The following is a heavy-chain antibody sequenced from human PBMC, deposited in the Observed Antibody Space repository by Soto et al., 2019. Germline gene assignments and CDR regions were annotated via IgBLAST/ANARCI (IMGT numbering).Heavy chain of an antibody. CDR2: INHSGST. Sequence: SSETLSLTCAVYGGSFSGYYWSWIRQPPGKGLEWIGEINHSGSTNYNPSLKSRVTISVDTSKNQFSLKLSSVTAADTAVYYCARAEASTSWYGNFDYWGQGTLVTVSS. CDR3: ARAEASTSWYGNFDY. V-gene: IGHV4-34*01. D-gene: IGHD6-13*01. J-gene: IGHJ4*02. CDR1: GGSFSGYY.